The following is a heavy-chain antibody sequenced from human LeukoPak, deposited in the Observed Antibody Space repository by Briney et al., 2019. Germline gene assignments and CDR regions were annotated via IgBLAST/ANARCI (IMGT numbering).Heavy chain of an antibody. CDR2: IKSDGSST. V-gene: IGHV3-74*01. J-gene: IGHJ4*02. Sequence: GGSLRLSCAGSGFTFSSYWMHWVRQAPGKGPVWVSRIKSDGSSTNYADSVKGRFTISRDNAKNTLCLQMNSLRAEDTAVYYCARDPFGESSYWGRGTLVTVSS. CDR3: ARDPFGESSY. D-gene: IGHD3-10*01. CDR1: GFTFSSYW.